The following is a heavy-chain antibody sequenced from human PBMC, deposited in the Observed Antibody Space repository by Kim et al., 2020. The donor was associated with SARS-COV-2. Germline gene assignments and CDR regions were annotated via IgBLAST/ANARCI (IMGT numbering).Heavy chain of an antibody. CDR1: GFIFSNYG. Sequence: GGSLRLSCAASGFIFSNYGMYWVRQAPGKGLEWVSRIRTDGSATSYADSVKGRFTISRDNAKNTVYLQMDSLRAEETAVYYCARWQYYGIDVWGQGTTGTVSS. CDR2: IRTDGSAT. J-gene: IGHJ6*02. CDR3: ARWQYYGIDV. D-gene: IGHD5-12*01. V-gene: IGHV3-74*01.